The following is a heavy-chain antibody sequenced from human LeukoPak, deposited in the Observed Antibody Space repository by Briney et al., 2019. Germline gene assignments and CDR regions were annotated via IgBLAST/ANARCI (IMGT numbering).Heavy chain of an antibody. CDR1: GFTFSSYG. CDR2: IRYDGINK. CDR3: AKDRIAVAGYYYYYGMDV. Sequence: GGSLRLSCAASGFTFSSYGMHWVRQAPGKGLEWVAFIRYDGINKYYADSVKGRFTISRDNSKNTLYLQMNSLRAEDTAVYYCAKDRIAVAGYYYYYGMDVWGQGTTVTVSS. V-gene: IGHV3-30*02. D-gene: IGHD6-19*01. J-gene: IGHJ6*02.